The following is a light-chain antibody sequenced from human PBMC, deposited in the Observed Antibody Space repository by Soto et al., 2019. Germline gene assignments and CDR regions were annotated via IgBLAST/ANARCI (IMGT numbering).Light chain of an antibody. J-gene: IGKJ2*01. Sequence: EIVLTQSPGTLSLSPGERATLSCRASQSVSSSYLAWYQQKPGQAPRLLIYGASSRATGIPDRFSGSGCGTDFTLNISRLETEDFVVYSCQQYGSSPYTFGQGTKLEIK. V-gene: IGKV3-20*01. CDR1: QSVSSSY. CDR3: QQYGSSPYT. CDR2: GAS.